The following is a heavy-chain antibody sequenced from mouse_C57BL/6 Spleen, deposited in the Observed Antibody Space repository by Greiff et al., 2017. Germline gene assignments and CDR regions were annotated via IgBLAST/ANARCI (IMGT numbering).Heavy chain of an antibody. CDR1: GFTFSDYY. J-gene: IGHJ4*01. D-gene: IGHD1-2*01. CDR2: ISNGGGST. CDR3: ARGYLDY. Sequence: DVKLVESGGGLVQPGGSLKLSCAASGFTFSDYYMYWVRQTPEKRLEWVAYISNGGGSTYYPDTVKGRFTISSDNAKNTLYLQMSRLKSEDTAMYYCARGYLDYWGQGTSVTVSS. V-gene: IGHV5-12*01.